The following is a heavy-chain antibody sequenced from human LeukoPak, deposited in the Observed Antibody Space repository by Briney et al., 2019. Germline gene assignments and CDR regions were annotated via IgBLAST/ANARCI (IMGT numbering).Heavy chain of an antibody. V-gene: IGHV3-30*01. CDR3: AREGFGNWFDP. Sequence: GGSLRLSCAASGFTFSSYYMHWVRQAPGKGLEWVAVISYDGSNKYYADSVKGRFTISRDNSKNTLYLQMNSLRAEDTAEDTAVYYCAREGFGNWFDPWGQGTLVAVSS. CDR2: ISYDGSNK. CDR1: GFTFSSYY. J-gene: IGHJ5*02. D-gene: IGHD3-10*01.